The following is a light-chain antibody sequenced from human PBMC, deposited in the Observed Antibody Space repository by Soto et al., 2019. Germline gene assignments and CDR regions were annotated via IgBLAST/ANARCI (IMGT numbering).Light chain of an antibody. CDR3: QSYDSSLSGYV. Sequence: QSVLTQPPSVSGAPGQRVTLSCTGSSXNIGAGYDVHWYQQLPGTAPKLVIYGNSNRPSGVPDRFSGSKSGTSASLAITGLQAEDEADYYCQSYDSSLSGYVFGTGTKVTVL. CDR2: GNS. CDR1: SXNIGAGYD. V-gene: IGLV1-40*01. J-gene: IGLJ1*01.